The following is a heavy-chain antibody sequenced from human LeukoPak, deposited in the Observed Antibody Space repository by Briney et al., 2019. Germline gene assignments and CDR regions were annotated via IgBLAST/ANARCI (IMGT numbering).Heavy chain of an antibody. V-gene: IGHV3-66*01. CDR1: GFTFSSNY. Sequence: GGSLRLSCAASGFTFSSNYMSWVRQAPGKGLEWVSVIYSGGSTYYADSVKGRFTISRDNSKNTLYLQMNSLRAEDTAVYYCARVGIGRYSFDSWGQGTLVTVSS. CDR3: ARVGIGRYSFDS. D-gene: IGHD1-26*01. J-gene: IGHJ4*02. CDR2: IYSGGST.